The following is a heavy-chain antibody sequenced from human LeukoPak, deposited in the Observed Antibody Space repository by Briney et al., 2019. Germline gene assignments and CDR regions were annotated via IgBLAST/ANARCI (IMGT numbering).Heavy chain of an antibody. V-gene: IGHV3-48*01. J-gene: IGHJ1*01. CDR2: ISSSSSTI. CDR1: GFTFSSYS. CDR3: ARGEYFQH. Sequence: GGSLRLSCAASGFTFSSYSMTWVRQAPGKGLEWVSYISSSSSTIYYADSVKGRFTISRDNAKNSLYLQMNSLRAEDTAVYYCARGEYFQHWGQGTLVTVSS.